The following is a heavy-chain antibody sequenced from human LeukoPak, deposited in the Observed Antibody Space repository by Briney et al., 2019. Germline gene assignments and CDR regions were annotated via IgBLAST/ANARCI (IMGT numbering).Heavy chain of an antibody. D-gene: IGHD5-24*01. CDR2: INQDGSEK. Sequence: PGGSLRLSCAASGFTVSSNYMSWVRQAPGKGLEWVANINQDGSEKYFVDSVRGRFTISRDNAKNSLHLVMDTLRVEDTGLYYCARERDGRFFDYWGQGTLVTVSS. V-gene: IGHV3-7*01. J-gene: IGHJ4*02. CDR3: ARERDGRFFDY. CDR1: GFTVSSNY.